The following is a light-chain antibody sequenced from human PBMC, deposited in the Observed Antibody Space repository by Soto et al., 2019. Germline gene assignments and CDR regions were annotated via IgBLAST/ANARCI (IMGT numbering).Light chain of an antibody. Sequence: QSGLIQPPSASGSPGQSVTISCTGTSSDVGGNNYVSWYQQHLGKAPKLMIYQVSKRPSGVPDRFSGSKSGNTASLTVSGLQAEDEADYYCSSYVGSNSVVFGGGTKLTVL. CDR3: SSYVGSNSVV. J-gene: IGLJ2*01. CDR2: QVS. V-gene: IGLV2-8*01. CDR1: SSDVGGNNY.